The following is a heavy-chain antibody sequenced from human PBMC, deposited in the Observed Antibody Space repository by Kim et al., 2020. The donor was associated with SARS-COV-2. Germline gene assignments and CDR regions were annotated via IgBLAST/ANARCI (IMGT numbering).Heavy chain of an antibody. J-gene: IGHJ4*02. CDR2: IYSGGETT. CDR3: VKGVATIYFDY. CDR1: GFTFSFYP. Sequence: GGSLRHSCAAPGFTFSFYPMGWVRQAPGRGLEWVSVIYSGGETTHYADSVKGRFAVSRDDSKNTLYLQMNNLRGEDTATYYCVKGVATIYFDYWGLGSLV. D-gene: IGHD5-12*01. V-gene: IGHV3-23*03.